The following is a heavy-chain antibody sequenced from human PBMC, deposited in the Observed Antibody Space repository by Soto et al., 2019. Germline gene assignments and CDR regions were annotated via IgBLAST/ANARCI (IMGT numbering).Heavy chain of an antibody. CDR3: ARVDDFCIGSTVQYYDYGMDV. CDR2: IGYDGSNK. V-gene: IGHV3-33*01. CDR1: GFTFSSYG. J-gene: IGHJ6*02. D-gene: IGHD3-3*01. Sequence: QVQLVESGGGVVQPGRSLRLSCAASGFTFSSYGMHWVRQAPGKGLEWVAVIGYDGSNKDYADSVKGRFTISRDNSKNTLYLQMNSLRAEDTAVYYCARVDDFCIGSTVQYYDYGMDVWGQGTTVTVSS.